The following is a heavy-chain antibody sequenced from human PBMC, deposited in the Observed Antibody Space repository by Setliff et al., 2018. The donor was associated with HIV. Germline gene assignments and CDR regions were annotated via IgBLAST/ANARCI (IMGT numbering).Heavy chain of an antibody. CDR2: ISAYNGNT. CDR1: GYTFTCYG. V-gene: IGHV1-18*01. Sequence: ASVKVSCKASGYTFTCYGISWVRQAPGQGLEWMGWISAYNGNTNYAQKLQGRVTMTTDTSTSTAYMELRSLRSDDTAVYYCARGLLWFGEEPVYYFDYWGQGTLVTVSS. CDR3: ARGLLWFGEEPVYYFDY. D-gene: IGHD3-10*01. J-gene: IGHJ4*02.